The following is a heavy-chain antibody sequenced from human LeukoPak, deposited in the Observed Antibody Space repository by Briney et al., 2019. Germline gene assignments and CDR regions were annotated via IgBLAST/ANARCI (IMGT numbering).Heavy chain of an antibody. Sequence: GGSLRLSCAASGFTFSSYSMNWVRQAPGKGLVWVSRINSDGSSTSYADSVKGRFTISRDNAKNTLYLQMNSLRAEDTAVYYCARDRVYGDLLDYWGQGTLVTVSS. CDR1: GFTFSSYS. J-gene: IGHJ4*02. D-gene: IGHD4-17*01. V-gene: IGHV3-74*01. CDR2: INSDGSST. CDR3: ARDRVYGDLLDY.